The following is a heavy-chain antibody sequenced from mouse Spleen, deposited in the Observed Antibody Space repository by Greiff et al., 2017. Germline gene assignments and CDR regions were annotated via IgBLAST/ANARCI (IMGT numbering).Heavy chain of an antibody. CDR1: GFTFTSYV. V-gene: IGHV1-14*01. CDR2: INPYNDGT. D-gene: IGHD1-1*01. J-gene: IGHJ2*01. CDR3: ARRGYYYGSSPDY. Sequence: EVKLMESGPELVKPGASVKMSCKASGFTFTSYVMHWVKQKPGQGLEWIGYINPYNDGTKYNEKFKGKATLTSDKSSSTAYMELSSLTSEDSAVYYCARRGYYYGSSPDYWGQGTTLTVSS.